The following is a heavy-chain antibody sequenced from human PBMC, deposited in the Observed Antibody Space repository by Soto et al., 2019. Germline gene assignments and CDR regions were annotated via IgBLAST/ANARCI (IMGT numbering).Heavy chain of an antibody. V-gene: IGHV1-18*01. D-gene: IGHD2-2*01. J-gene: IGHJ3*02. Sequence: QVQLVQSGAEVKKPGASVKVSCKASGYTFASYGISWVRQAPGQGLEWMGWISAYNGNTNYVQNLQGRVTMTTDTSTSTAYMEVRSLRSDDTAVYYCAREDVVVPGPYLGAFDIWGQGTMVTVSS. CDR2: ISAYNGNT. CDR3: AREDVVVPGPYLGAFDI. CDR1: GYTFASYG.